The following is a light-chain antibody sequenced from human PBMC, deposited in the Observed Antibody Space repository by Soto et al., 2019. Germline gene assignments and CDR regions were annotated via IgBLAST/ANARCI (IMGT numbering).Light chain of an antibody. V-gene: IGLV2-8*01. CDR2: EVS. Sequence: QSALTQPPSASGSPGQSVTISCTGTSSDVGGYNYVSWYQQHPGKAPKLMIYEVSKRPSGVPDRFSGSKSGNTASLTVSGLQAEDEADYYCASYTSRGTRVFGTGTKVTVL. J-gene: IGLJ1*01. CDR1: SSDVGGYNY. CDR3: ASYTSRGTRV.